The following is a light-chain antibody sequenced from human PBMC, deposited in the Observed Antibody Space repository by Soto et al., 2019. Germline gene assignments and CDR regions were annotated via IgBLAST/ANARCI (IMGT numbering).Light chain of an antibody. CDR2: GAS. CDR1: QSVSSK. CDR3: QQYAYWPYT. J-gene: IGKJ2*01. Sequence: ETVVTQSPGTLYVSPGERATLSCRASQSVSSKLAWYQQKPGQAPRLLIYGASTRATGLPPRFSGSGSGSEFTLTISSLQSADFAVYYCQQYAYWPYTFGQGTKLGIK. V-gene: IGKV3-15*01.